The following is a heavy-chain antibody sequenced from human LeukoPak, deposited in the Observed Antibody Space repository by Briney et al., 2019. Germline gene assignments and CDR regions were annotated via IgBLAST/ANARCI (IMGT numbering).Heavy chain of an antibody. V-gene: IGHV4-30-2*01. CDR3: ARAHYGDYLTFDY. Sequence: SETLSLTCTVSGGSISSSSYYWGWIRQPPGKGLEWIGYIYHSGSTYYNPSLKSRVTISVDRSENQFSLKLSSVTAADTAVHYCARAHYGDYLTFDYWGQGTLVTVSS. J-gene: IGHJ4*02. D-gene: IGHD4-17*01. CDR2: IYHSGST. CDR1: GGSISSSSYY.